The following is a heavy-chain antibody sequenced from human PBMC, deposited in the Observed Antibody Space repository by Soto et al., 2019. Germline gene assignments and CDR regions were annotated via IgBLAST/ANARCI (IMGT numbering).Heavy chain of an antibody. CDR2: ISGSGGST. V-gene: IGHV3-23*01. J-gene: IGHJ3*02. Sequence: GGSLRLSCAASGFTFSSYAMSWVRQAPGKGLEWVSAISGSGGSTYYADSVKGRFTISRDNSKNTLYLQMNSLRAEDTAVYYCAKDTKRLRFLEWLLSVSDAFDIWGQGTMVTVSS. CDR3: AKDTKRLRFLEWLLSVSDAFDI. CDR1: GFTFSSYA. D-gene: IGHD3-3*01.